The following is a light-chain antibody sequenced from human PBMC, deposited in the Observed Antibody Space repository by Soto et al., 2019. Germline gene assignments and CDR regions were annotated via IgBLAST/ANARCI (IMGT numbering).Light chain of an antibody. Sequence: EIVSTQSPGTLSLSPGERATLSCRASQSVSSTYLAWYQQKPGQAPRVLVYGASNRATGIPDRFSGSGSGTDFTLTISRLEPEDFAVYFCQQYGTSPPFTFGQGTK. J-gene: IGKJ2*01. CDR2: GAS. CDR1: QSVSSTY. V-gene: IGKV3-20*01. CDR3: QQYGTSPPFT.